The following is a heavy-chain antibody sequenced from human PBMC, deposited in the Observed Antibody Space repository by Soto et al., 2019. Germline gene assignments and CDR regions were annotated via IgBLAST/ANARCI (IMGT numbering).Heavy chain of an antibody. CDR1: GFTFSSYA. V-gene: IGHV3-23*01. Sequence: GGSLRLSCAASGFTFSSYAMSWVRQAPGKGLEWVSAISGSGGSTYYADSVKGRFTISRDNSKNTLYLQMNSLRAEDTAVYYCAKDTTEITMVRGVVGRYYYYYYMDVWGKGTTVTVSS. CDR3: AKDTTEITMVRGVVGRYYYYYYMDV. D-gene: IGHD3-10*01. J-gene: IGHJ6*03. CDR2: ISGSGGST.